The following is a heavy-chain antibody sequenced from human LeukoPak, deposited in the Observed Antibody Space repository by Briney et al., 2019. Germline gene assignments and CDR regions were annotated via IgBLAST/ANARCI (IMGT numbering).Heavy chain of an antibody. V-gene: IGHV3-30*02. CDR2: TRYDGSRK. J-gene: IGHJ3*02. Sequence: GGSLRLSCAASGFIFSSYGMHWVRQAPDKGLEWVAFTRYDGSRKYYADSVKGRFTISRDNSKNTLYLQMNSLRAEDTAVYYCAKDLGSGSYSDAFDIWGQGTMVTVSS. CDR3: AKDLGSGSYSDAFDI. D-gene: IGHD1-26*01. CDR1: GFIFSSYG.